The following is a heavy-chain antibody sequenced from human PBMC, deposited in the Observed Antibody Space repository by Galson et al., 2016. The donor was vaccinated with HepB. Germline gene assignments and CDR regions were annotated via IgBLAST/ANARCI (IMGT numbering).Heavy chain of an antibody. CDR2: LRSNGDNT. V-gene: IGHV3-64D*06. CDR1: GFTFSSYS. Sequence: SLRLSCAASGFTFSSYSMSWVRLAPGKGLEHVSSLRSNGDNTYYADFVKGRFTISRDNSKSLLFLQMRSLTAEDTALYFCVKDRGASNKHILDVWGQGTMVTVSS. J-gene: IGHJ6*02. D-gene: IGHD4-11*01. CDR3: VKDRGASNKHILDV.